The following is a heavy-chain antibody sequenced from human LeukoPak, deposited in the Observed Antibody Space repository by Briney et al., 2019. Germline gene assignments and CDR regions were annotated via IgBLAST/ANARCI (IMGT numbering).Heavy chain of an antibody. V-gene: IGHV3-53*05. CDR1: GFTVSSDY. CDR3: ARNWFDP. Sequence: PGGSLRLSCAASGFTVSSDYMSWVRQAPGKGLEWVSVIYSGGSRYYADSVKGRFTISRDKSKNTVYLQMNSLRFEDTAMYYCARNWFDPWGQGTLVTVSS. J-gene: IGHJ5*02. CDR2: IYSGGSR.